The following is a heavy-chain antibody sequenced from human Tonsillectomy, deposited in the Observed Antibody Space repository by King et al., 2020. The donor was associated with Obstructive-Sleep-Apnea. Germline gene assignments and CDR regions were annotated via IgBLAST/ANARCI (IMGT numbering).Heavy chain of an antibody. D-gene: IGHD3-9*01. CDR1: GFTFRSYG. V-gene: IGHV3-23*04. J-gene: IGHJ4*01. Sequence: VQLVESGGGLVQPGGSLRLSCAGSGFTFRSYGMSWVRQAPGKGLEWVSGISGSGGRTYYADSVKGRFTISRDNSKNTRYLQMTSLRAEDTAVYYCAKDSMDYDTLTGPVDYWGQGTLVTVSS. CDR3: AKDSMDYDTLTGPVDY. CDR2: ISGSGGRT.